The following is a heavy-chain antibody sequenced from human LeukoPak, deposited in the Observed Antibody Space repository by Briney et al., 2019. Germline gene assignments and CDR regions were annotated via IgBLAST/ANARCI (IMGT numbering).Heavy chain of an antibody. CDR2: ISAYNGNT. V-gene: IGHV1-18*01. D-gene: IGHD3-10*01. CDR3: ARALPPPKYGSGSYYFDY. CDR1: GFTFTSYG. Sequence: GASVKVSCKASGFTFTSYGISWVRQAPGQGLEWMGWISAYNGNTNYAQKVQGRVTMTTDTSTSTAYVELRSLRSDDTAVYYCARALPPPKYGSGSYYFDYWGQGTLVTVSS. J-gene: IGHJ4*02.